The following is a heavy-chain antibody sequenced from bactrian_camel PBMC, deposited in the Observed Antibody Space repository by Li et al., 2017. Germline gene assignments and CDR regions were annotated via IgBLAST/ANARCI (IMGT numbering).Heavy chain of an antibody. CDR1: GFTFSSSW. J-gene: IGHJ4*01. V-gene: IGHV3S6*01. CDR2: IYFDNSNT. Sequence: HVQLVESGGGLVQPGGSLRLSCAASGFTFSSSWMYWVRQAPGKGLEWVSTIYFDNSNTYYADSVKGRFTISRGNAENTVYLQMNSLKPEDTAVYYCVSLVGRPLVHQGTQVTVS. D-gene: IGHD2*01.